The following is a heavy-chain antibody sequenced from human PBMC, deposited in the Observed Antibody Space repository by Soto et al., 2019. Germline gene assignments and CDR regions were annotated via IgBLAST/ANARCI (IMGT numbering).Heavy chain of an antibody. CDR1: GFTFSSYC. Sequence: GGSLRLSCAASGFTFSSYCMSWVRQAPGKGLEWVANIKQDGSEKYYVDSVKGRFTISRDNAKNSLYLQMNSLRAEDTAVYYCARDVRYSSSPDWFDPWGQGTLVTGS. D-gene: IGHD6-13*01. V-gene: IGHV3-7*01. J-gene: IGHJ5*02. CDR3: ARDVRYSSSPDWFDP. CDR2: IKQDGSEK.